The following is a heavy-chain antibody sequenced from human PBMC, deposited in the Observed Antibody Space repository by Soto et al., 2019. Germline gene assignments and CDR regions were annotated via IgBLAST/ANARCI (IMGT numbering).Heavy chain of an antibody. CDR2: ISGSGTST. V-gene: IGHV3-23*01. CDR1: RLTFSSHG. Sequence: EVQLLESGGGLVQPGGSLRLSCAASRLTFSSHGMSWVRPAPGKGLDCVSNISGSGTSTYYADSVRGRFTLSRDHSKNTLYLEMNSLRAYDTAVYYCATVGWLRHNDTCVQGTLVTVSS. CDR3: ATVGWLRHNDT. D-gene: IGHD5-12*01. J-gene: IGHJ5*02.